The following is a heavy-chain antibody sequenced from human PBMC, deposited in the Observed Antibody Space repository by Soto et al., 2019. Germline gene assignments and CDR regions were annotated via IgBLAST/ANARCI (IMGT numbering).Heavy chain of an antibody. V-gene: IGHV4-34*01. Sequence: QVQLQQWGAGLLKPSETLSLTCAVYGGSFSGYYWSWIRQPPGKGLEWIGEINHSGSTNYNPSLKSRVTISVDTSKNQFSLKLSSVTAADTAVYYCARAGYSSSWPNWFDPWGQGTLVTVSS. CDR1: GGSFSGYY. D-gene: IGHD6-13*01. CDR3: ARAGYSSSWPNWFDP. CDR2: INHSGST. J-gene: IGHJ5*02.